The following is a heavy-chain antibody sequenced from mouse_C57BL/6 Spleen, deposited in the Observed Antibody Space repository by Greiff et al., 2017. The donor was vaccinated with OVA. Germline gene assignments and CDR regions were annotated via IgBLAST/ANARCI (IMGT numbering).Heavy chain of an antibody. CDR3: ARWKFYGSSLDY. Sequence: QVQLQQPGAELVKPGASVKLSCKASGYTFTSYWMQWVKQRPGQGLEWIGEIDPSDSYTNYNQKFKGKATLTVDTSSSTAYMQLSSLTSEDSAVYYSARWKFYGSSLDYWGQGTTLTVSS. CDR1: GYTFTSYW. D-gene: IGHD1-1*01. CDR2: IDPSDSYT. J-gene: IGHJ2*01. V-gene: IGHV1-50*01.